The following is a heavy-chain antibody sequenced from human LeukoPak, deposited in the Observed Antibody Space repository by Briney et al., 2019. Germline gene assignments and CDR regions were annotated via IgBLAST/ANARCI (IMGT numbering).Heavy chain of an antibody. J-gene: IGHJ1*01. D-gene: IGHD2-15*01. CDR2: INHRGSN. CDR1: GGSFSGYY. CDR3: ARGPLGPRGYCSGGSCYREYFQH. V-gene: IGHV4-34*01. Sequence: PSERLSLTCAVDGGSFSGYYWSWVRQPPGKGLEWVGEINHRGSNNYNRSLKSRVTRSVYKSKNQFSLKLSSVTAADTAVYYCARGPLGPRGYCSGGSCYREYFQHWGQGTLVTVSS.